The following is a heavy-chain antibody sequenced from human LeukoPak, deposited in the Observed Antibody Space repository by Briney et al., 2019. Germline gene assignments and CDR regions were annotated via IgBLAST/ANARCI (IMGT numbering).Heavy chain of an antibody. D-gene: IGHD3-22*01. V-gene: IGHV3-48*01. CDR2: ISVSSSSI. CDR1: GFTFSTYS. J-gene: IGHJ5*02. Sequence: PGGSLRLSCAAYGFTFSTYSMNWVRQAPGKGLEWVSYISVSSSSIYYADSVKGRFTISKDNAKNSLYLQMNSLRAEDTAVYYCAKSKTYYYDSNGYYFVASWGQGTLLTVSS. CDR3: AKSKTYYYDSNGYYFVAS.